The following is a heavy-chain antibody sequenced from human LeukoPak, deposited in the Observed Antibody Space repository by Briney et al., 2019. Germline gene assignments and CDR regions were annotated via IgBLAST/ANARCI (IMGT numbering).Heavy chain of an antibody. D-gene: IGHD3-3*01. CDR3: ASRYYDFWSGRTSYYYMDV. Sequence: PSETLSLTCTVSGGSISSSSYYWGWIRQPPGKGLEWIGSIYYSGSTYYNPSLKSRVTISVDTSKNQFSLKLSSVTAADTAVYYCASRYYDFWSGRTSYYYMDVWGKGTTVTVSS. CDR2: IYYSGST. J-gene: IGHJ6*03. V-gene: IGHV4-39*01. CDR1: GGSISSSSYY.